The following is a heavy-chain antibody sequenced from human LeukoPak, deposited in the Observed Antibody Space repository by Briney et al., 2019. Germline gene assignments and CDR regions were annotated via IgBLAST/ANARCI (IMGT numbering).Heavy chain of an antibody. J-gene: IGHJ4*02. V-gene: IGHV3-23*01. CDR1: GFTFSSYA. CDR3: AKDQVYYDSSGYHDY. CDR2: ISGSGGST. Sequence: GGSLRLSCAASGFTFSSYAMSWVRQAPGKGLEWVSAISGSGGSTYYADSVKGRFTISRDNSKNTLYLQTNSLRAEDTAVYYCAKDQVYYDSSGYHDYWGQGTLVTVSS. D-gene: IGHD3-22*01.